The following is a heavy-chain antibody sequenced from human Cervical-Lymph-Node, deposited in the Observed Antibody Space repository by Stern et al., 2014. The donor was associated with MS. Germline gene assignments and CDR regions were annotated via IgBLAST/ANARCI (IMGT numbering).Heavy chain of an antibody. J-gene: IGHJ5*02. CDR3: ALSSETSDRWYSLGYDL. CDR1: GGTFSKFP. Sequence: VQLVESGAEETKPGSSVKVSCKASGGTFSKFPSSWVRQAPGKGLEWMGGIFPVFGTPTYAQEFRGRVTITSDVSTSTVYMELSSLRSDDTAVYYCALSSETSDRWYSLGYDLWGQGTLVTVSS. CDR2: IFPVFGTP. V-gene: IGHV1-69*01. D-gene: IGHD6-13*01.